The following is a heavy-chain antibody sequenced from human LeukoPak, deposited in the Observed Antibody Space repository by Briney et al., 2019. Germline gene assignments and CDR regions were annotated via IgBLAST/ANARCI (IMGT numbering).Heavy chain of an antibody. CDR2: MNPNSGNT. Sequence: GASVKVSCKASGYTFTSYDINWVRQATGQGLEWMGWMNPNSGNTGYAQKFQGRVTMTRNTSISTAYMELSSLRSEDTAVYYCARGRKWLRSTLYWGQGTLVTVSS. D-gene: IGHD5-12*01. J-gene: IGHJ4*02. CDR1: GYTFTSYD. CDR3: ARGRKWLRSTLY. V-gene: IGHV1-8*01.